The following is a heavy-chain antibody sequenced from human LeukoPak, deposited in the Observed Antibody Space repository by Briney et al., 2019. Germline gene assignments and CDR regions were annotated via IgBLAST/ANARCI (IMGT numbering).Heavy chain of an antibody. CDR1: GDSFSSNSAA. CDR2: TYYRSKWYN. V-gene: IGHV6-1*01. D-gene: IGHD3-22*01. J-gene: IGHJ4*02. Sequence: SQTLSLTCAISGDSFSSNSAAWNWIRQSPSRGLEWLGRTYYRSKWYNDYAASVKSRITINPDTSKNQFSLQLNSVTPEDTAVYYCARDMAPDYYDSSGYQVGFDYWGQGTLVTVSS. CDR3: ARDMAPDYYDSSGYQVGFDY.